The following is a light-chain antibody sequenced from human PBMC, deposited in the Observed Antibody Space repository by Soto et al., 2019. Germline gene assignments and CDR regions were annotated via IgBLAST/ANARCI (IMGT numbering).Light chain of an antibody. J-gene: IGKJ1*01. Sequence: DIQMTQSPSSLSASVGDRVTITCRASQGISTYLNWYQQKPGKAPKLLIYAASSLQSGVPSRFSGSGSETDFSLTITSLQPDDSATYYCQQYHSYYPWTFGQGTKVDI. CDR3: QQYHSYYPWT. CDR1: QGISTY. CDR2: AAS. V-gene: IGKV1-39*01.